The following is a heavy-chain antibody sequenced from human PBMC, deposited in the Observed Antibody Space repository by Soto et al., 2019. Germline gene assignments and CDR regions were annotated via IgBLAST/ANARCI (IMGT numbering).Heavy chain of an antibody. J-gene: IGHJ6*02. CDR1: GFTFSSYE. V-gene: IGHV3-48*03. CDR3: ARECGDGYNCWGYGMDV. D-gene: IGHD5-12*01. Sequence: EVQLVESGGGLVQPGGSLRLSCAASGFTFSSYEMNWVRQAPGKGLEWVSYISSSGSTIYYADSVKGRFTISRDNAKNSLYLQMNRLRADDTAVYYCARECGDGYNCWGYGMDVWGQVTTVSVSS. CDR2: ISSSGSTI.